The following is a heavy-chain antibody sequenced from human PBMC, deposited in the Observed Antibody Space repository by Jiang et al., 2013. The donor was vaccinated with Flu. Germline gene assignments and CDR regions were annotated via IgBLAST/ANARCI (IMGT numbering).Heavy chain of an antibody. V-gene: IGHV3-23*01. Sequence: LESGGNLVQPGGSLRVSCAASGFTFSSYAMSWVRQAPGKGLEWVSGISGNGVTTYYADSVKGRFTISRDNSRNTLYLQMNSLRAEDTALYYCAIVATVTTPFDYWGQGTLVTVSS. CDR3: AIVATVTTPFDY. CDR1: GFTFSSYA. J-gene: IGHJ4*02. D-gene: IGHD4-17*01. CDR2: ISGNGVTT.